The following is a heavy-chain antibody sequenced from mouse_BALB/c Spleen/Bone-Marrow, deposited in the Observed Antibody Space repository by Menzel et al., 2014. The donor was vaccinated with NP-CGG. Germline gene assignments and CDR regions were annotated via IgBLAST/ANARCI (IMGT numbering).Heavy chain of an antibody. Sequence: QVQLQQSGAELVKPGASVKLSCKASGCTFTSYWMHWVKQRPGRGLEWIGEINPSNGRADYNEKFRSKATLTVDRSSSTAYMQLSSLTSEDSAVYYCARAGGYDGFAYWGQGTLVTVSA. CDR1: GCTFTSYW. V-gene: IGHV1S81*02. CDR3: ARAGGYDGFAY. J-gene: IGHJ3*01. CDR2: INPSNGRA. D-gene: IGHD2-2*01.